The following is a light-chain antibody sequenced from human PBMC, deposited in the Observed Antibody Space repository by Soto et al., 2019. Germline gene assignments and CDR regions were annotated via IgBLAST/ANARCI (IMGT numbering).Light chain of an antibody. CDR2: DVS. CDR1: SSDVGGYNY. CDR3: SSYASSTTRV. J-gene: IGLJ2*01. Sequence: QSVLTQPGSVSGSPGQSITISCTGTSSDVGGYNYVSWYQQHPGKAPKLIIYDVSNRPSGVSNRFSGSKSGNTASLTISGLQAEDEDDYYCSSYASSTTRVFGGGTKLTVL. V-gene: IGLV2-14*01.